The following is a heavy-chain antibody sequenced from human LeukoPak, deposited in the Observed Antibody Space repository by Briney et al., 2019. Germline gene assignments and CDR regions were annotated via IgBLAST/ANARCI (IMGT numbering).Heavy chain of an antibody. CDR3: ARDYSRNSFDY. J-gene: IGHJ4*02. V-gene: IGHV3-33*08. Sequence: PGGSLRLSCAASGFTFSSTSMNWVRQAPGKGLEWVAVIWYDGINNYYADSVKGRFSISRDNSKNALYLQMNSLSAEDTAVYFCARDYSRNSFDYWGQGTLVTVSS. D-gene: IGHD6-13*01. CDR1: GFTFSSTS. CDR2: IWYDGINN.